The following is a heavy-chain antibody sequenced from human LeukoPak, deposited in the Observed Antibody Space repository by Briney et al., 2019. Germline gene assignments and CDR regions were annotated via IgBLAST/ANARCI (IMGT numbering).Heavy chain of an antibody. Sequence: ASVKVSRTASGYTFSDYGVSWVRQAPGQGLEWMGRISAYNGNTNYLQKFQGRVTMTTDTSTATAYMELRSLRPSDTAVYFCARGPRYSYDSSILLFDYWGQGTLVTVSS. J-gene: IGHJ4*02. V-gene: IGHV1-18*01. CDR3: ARGPRYSYDSSILLFDY. CDR1: GYTFSDYG. CDR2: ISAYNGNT. D-gene: IGHD3-22*01.